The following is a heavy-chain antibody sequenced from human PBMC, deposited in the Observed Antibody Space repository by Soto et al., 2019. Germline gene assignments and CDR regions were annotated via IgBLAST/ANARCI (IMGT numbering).Heavy chain of an antibody. D-gene: IGHD1-1*01. Sequence: GESLKISCKGSGYTFTNYWIGWVRQMPGKGLEWMGIIYPGDSDTKYNPSFQGQVTISADKSITTTYLQWSSLKASDTAIYYCAAWIFYYGKDVWGKGTTGIVSS. CDR1: GYTFTNYW. CDR2: IYPGDSDT. V-gene: IGHV5-51*01. J-gene: IGHJ6*04. CDR3: AAWIFYYGKDV.